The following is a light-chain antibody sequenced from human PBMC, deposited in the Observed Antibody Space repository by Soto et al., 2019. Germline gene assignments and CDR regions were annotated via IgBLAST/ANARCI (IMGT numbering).Light chain of an antibody. CDR1: QSVRNY. J-gene: IGKJ4*01. CDR3: QQRSNWPRT. CDR2: DTS. V-gene: IGKV3-11*01. Sequence: EIVLTQSPATLSLSPGERATLSCRASQSVRNYLAWYQQKPGQAPRLLIYDTSNRATGIPARFSGSGSETDFTLTISRLEPEDFAVYYCQQRSNWPRTFGGGTKVEIK.